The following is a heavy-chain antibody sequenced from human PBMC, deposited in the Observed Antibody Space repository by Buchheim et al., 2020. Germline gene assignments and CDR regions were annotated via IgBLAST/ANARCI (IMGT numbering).Heavy chain of an antibody. CDR2: INSDGSST. J-gene: IGHJ5*02. D-gene: IGHD6-13*01. Sequence: EVQLVESGGGLVQPGGSLRLSCAASGFTFSSYWMHWVRQAPGKGLVWVSRINSDGSSTSYADSVKGRFTISRAHAKTTLYMQMNSLRAEDTAVYYCARDRWPAAAGTKNWFDPWGQGTL. CDR1: GFTFSSYW. V-gene: IGHV3-74*01. CDR3: ARDRWPAAAGTKNWFDP.